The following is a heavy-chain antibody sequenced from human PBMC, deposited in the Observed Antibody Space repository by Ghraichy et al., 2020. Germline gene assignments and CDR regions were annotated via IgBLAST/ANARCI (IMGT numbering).Heavy chain of an antibody. J-gene: IGHJ6*02. Sequence: GESLNISCATSGFTFTTYSMTWVRQAPGKGLEWVSSIGSNSGYIYYADSVKGRFTISRDNAKNSLFLQMNSLRAEDTAVYYCARSVSLHYYYFGLDVWGQVTTVTVSS. CDR1: GFTFTTYS. V-gene: IGHV3-21*01. CDR3: ARSVSLHYYYFGLDV. D-gene: IGHD5/OR15-5a*01. CDR2: IGSNSGYI.